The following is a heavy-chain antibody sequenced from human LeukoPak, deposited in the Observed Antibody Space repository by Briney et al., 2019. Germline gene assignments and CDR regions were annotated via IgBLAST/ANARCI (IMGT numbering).Heavy chain of an antibody. Sequence: ASVKVSCKASGYTFTGYYMHWVRQAPGQGLEWMGWINPNSGGTNYAQKFQGRVTMTRDTSISTAYMELSRLRSDDTAVYYCASRIVVVPVAPRFAFDIWGQGTMVTVSS. J-gene: IGHJ3*02. CDR3: ASRIVVVPVAPRFAFDI. V-gene: IGHV1-2*02. CDR1: GYTFTGYY. CDR2: INPNSGGT. D-gene: IGHD2-2*01.